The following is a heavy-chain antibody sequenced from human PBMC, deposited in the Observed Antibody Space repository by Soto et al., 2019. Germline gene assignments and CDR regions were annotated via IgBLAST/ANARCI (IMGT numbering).Heavy chain of an antibody. CDR2: IIPMFGTA. V-gene: IGHV1-69*06. D-gene: IGHD3-22*01. CDR1: GGTFSSHA. J-gene: IGHJ3*02. Sequence: QVHLVQSGAEVKKPGSSVKVSCKASGGTFSSHAVSWVRQAPGHGLEWMGGIIPMFGTANYPQKFKRRVTISADKSTTTAYMELSSLRSEDTAVYYCAREFSHDSRTFAFDIWGQGTMVTVSS. CDR3: AREFSHDSRTFAFDI.